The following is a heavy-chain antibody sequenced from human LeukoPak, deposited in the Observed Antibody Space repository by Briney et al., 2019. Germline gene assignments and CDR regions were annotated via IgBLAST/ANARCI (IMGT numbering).Heavy chain of an antibody. CDR1: GFTFSSYE. D-gene: IGHD7-27*01. J-gene: IGHJ3*02. CDR2: ISTNTTTI. CDR3: VRVGTSFDI. Sequence: GGSLRLSCAASGFTFSSYEMNWVRQAPGKGLEWVSYISTNTTTIYYADSVKGRFTISRDNAKNSLYLQMNSLRVEDTAVYYCVRVGTSFDIWGQGTMVTVSS. V-gene: IGHV3-48*01.